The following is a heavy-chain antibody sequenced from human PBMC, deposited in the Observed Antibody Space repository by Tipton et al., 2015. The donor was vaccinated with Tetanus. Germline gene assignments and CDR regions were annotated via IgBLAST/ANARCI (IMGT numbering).Heavy chain of an antibody. CDR2: IYYLGST. V-gene: IGHV4-39*02. CDR1: GDSISSSRYY. CDR3: ARVGFFKYTSSWDYDYYGMDV. D-gene: IGHD6-13*01. J-gene: IGHJ6*02. Sequence: TLSLTCTVSGDSISSSRYYWAWIRQPPGKGLEWIGNIYYLGSTSYNPSIKSRVNISLDTSQNHFSLNLRSVTAADTSVYYCARVGFFKYTSSWDYDYYGMDVWGQGTTVTVSS.